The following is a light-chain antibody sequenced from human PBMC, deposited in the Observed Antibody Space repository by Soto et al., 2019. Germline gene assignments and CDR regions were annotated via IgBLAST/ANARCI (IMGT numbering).Light chain of an antibody. CDR1: TGAVTSGYY. J-gene: IGLJ3*02. V-gene: IGLV7-43*01. Sequence: QTVVTQEPSLTVSPGGTVTLTCASSTGAVTSGYYPNWFQQKPGQPPRALIYSTTYKHSWTPARFSGSLLGGKAALTLSGVQHEDEAEYYCLLYYGGAQLWVFGGGTKLTVL. CDR3: LLYYGGAQLWV. CDR2: STT.